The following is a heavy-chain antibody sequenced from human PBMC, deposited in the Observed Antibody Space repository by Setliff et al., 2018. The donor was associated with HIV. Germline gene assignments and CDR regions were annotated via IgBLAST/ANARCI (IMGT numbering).Heavy chain of an antibody. Sequence: SETLSLTCTVSGGSISSSNYYWGWIRQPPGKGLEWIGSIYYSGSTYYNPSLKRRVTISVDSSKNQVSLMLSSVTAADTAVYFCARVPSSGWYGGHHYMDVWGKGAAVTVSS. CDR2: IYYSGST. J-gene: IGHJ6*03. CDR1: GGSISSSNYY. V-gene: IGHV4-39*07. D-gene: IGHD6-19*01. CDR3: ARVPSSGWYGGHHYMDV.